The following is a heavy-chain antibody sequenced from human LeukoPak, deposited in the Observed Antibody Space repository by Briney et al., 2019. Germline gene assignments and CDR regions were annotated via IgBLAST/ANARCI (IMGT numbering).Heavy chain of an antibody. J-gene: IGHJ4*02. CDR2: IYYSGST. V-gene: IGHV4-59*01. CDR1: GGXISSYY. Sequence: SETLSLTCIVSGGXISSYYWSWIRQPPGKGLEWIGYIYYSGSTKYNPSLKSRVTISVDASKTQFSLKLNSVTAADTAVYYCARGSRELYYFDYWGQGTLVTVSS. D-gene: IGHD1-7*01. CDR3: ARGSRELYYFDY.